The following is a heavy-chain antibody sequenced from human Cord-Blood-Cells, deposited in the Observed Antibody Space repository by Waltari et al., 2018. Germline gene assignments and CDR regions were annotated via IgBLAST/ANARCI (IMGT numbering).Heavy chain of an antibody. Sequence: QVQLQQWGAGLLKPSEPLSLTCAVYGGSFSGYYWSWIRQPPGKGLEWIGEINHSGSTNYNPALKSRVTISVDTSKNQFSLKLSSVTAADTAVYYCARGTDWADYWGQGTLVTVSS. J-gene: IGHJ4*02. CDR3: ARGTDWADY. CDR2: INHSGST. D-gene: IGHD3-9*01. V-gene: IGHV4-34*01. CDR1: GGSFSGYY.